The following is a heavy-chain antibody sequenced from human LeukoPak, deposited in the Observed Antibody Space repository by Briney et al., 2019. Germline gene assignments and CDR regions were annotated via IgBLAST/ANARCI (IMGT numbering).Heavy chain of an antibody. J-gene: IGHJ4*02. Sequence: GGSLRLSCAASGFTFSSSAMSWVRQAPGKGLEWVSAISNNGGYTYYADSVQGRFTIFRDNSKSTLCLQMNSLRAEDTAVYYCAKQLGYCSDGSCYFPYWGQGTLVTVSS. CDR1: GFTFSSSA. D-gene: IGHD2-15*01. CDR3: AKQLGYCSDGSCYFPY. V-gene: IGHV3-23*01. CDR2: ISNNGGYT.